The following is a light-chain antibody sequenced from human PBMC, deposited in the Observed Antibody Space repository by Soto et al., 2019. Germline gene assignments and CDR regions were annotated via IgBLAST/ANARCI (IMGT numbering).Light chain of an antibody. CDR3: QQYYSYPRT. J-gene: IGKJ1*01. CDR1: QGISSY. Sequence: AIRMTQSPSSLSASTGDRVTITCRASQGISSYLAWYQQKPGKAPKLLIYAATTLQSGVPSRFSGSGAGTDFTLTLSCLQSEDFATYYCQQYYSYPRTFGQGTKVEIK. V-gene: IGKV1-8*01. CDR2: AAT.